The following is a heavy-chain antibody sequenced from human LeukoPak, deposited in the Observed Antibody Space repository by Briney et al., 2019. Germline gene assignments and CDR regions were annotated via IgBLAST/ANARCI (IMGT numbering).Heavy chain of an antibody. CDR1: GGSISNDEHH. V-gene: IGHV4-30-2*01. D-gene: IGHD6-19*01. Sequence: SETLSLPRSLSGGSISNDEHHWRWIPQPQGRGLEWIGYRSYSGTTYLNPSPKDRVTIPIDRSKNEFSLKLTSVTAADTAVYYCARVRIGYSSGWEPRDVWCKGTTVTVSS. CDR2: RSYSGTT. J-gene: IGHJ6*04. CDR3: ARVRIGYSSGWEPRDV.